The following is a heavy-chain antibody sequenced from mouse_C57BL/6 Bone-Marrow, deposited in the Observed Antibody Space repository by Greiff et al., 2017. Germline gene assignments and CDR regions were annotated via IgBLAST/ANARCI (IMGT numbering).Heavy chain of an antibody. V-gene: IGHV1-52*01. CDR1: GYTFTSYW. CDR3: ARVKNYGSRYAMDY. CDR2: IDPSDSET. Sequence: QVQLQQPGAELVRPGSSVKLSCKASGYTFTSYWMHWVKQRPIQGLEWIGNIDPSDSETHYNQKFKDKATLTVDKSSSTAYMQLSSLTSEDSAVYYCARVKNYGSRYAMDYWGQGTSVTVSS. D-gene: IGHD1-1*01. J-gene: IGHJ4*01.